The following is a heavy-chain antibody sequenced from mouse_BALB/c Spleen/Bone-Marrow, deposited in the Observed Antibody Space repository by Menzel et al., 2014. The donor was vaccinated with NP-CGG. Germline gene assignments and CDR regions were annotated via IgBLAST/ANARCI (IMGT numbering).Heavy chain of an antibody. D-gene: IGHD2-1*01. Sequence: VQLQQSGGGLVQPGGSLRLSCATSGFTFTDYYMSWVRQPPGKALEWLGFIRNKANGYTTEYSASVKGRFTISRDNSQSILYLQMNTLRAEDSATYYCARDVGNYVRFAYWGQGTLVTVSA. CDR2: IRNKANGYTT. V-gene: IGHV7-3*02. CDR3: ARDVGNYVRFAY. J-gene: IGHJ3*01. CDR1: GFTFTDYY.